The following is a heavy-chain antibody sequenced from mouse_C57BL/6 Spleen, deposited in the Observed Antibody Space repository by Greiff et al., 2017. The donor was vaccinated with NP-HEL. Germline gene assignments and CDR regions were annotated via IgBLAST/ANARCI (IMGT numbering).Heavy chain of an antibody. CDR2: INPNNGGT. CDR3: ARGGLRRKDWFAY. V-gene: IGHV1-26*01. CDR1: GYTFTDYY. Sequence: EVQLQQSGPELVKPGASVKISCKASGYTFTDYYMNWVKQSHGKSLEWIGDINPNNGGTSYNQKFKGKATLTVDKSSSTAYMELRSLTSEDSAVYYCARGGLRRKDWFAYWGQGTLVTVSA. D-gene: IGHD2-4*01. J-gene: IGHJ3*01.